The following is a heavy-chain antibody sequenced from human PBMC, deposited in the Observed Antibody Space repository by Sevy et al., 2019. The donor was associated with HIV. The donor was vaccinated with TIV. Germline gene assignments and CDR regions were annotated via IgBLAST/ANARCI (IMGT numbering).Heavy chain of an antibody. Sequence: GGSLRLSCAASGFTFSSYWMSWVRQAPGKGLEWVANIKQDGSEKYYVDSVKGRFTISRDNAKNSLYLQMNSLRAEDTAVYYCVRENGDYINNFDYWGQGTLVTVSS. CDR1: GFTFSSYW. V-gene: IGHV3-7*01. CDR3: VRENGDYINNFDY. CDR2: IKQDGSEK. D-gene: IGHD4-17*01. J-gene: IGHJ4*02.